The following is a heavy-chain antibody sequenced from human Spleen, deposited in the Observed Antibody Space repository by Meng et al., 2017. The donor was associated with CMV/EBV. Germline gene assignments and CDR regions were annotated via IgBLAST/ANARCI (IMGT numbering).Heavy chain of an antibody. J-gene: IGHJ4*02. CDR2: ITSSDTYK. CDR3: AREFSSGYLYFDF. V-gene: IGHV3-21*06. D-gene: IGHD3-9*01. Sequence: GESLKISCVASGFTFSNYAMHWVRQAPGKGLEWVSSITSSDTYKYYPDSFKGRFSISRDNARNFLYLQINNLRAEDTAVYYCAREFSSGYLYFDFWGQGTLVTVSS. CDR1: GFTFSNYA.